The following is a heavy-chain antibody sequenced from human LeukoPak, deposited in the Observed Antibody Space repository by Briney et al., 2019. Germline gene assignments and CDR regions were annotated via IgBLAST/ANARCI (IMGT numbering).Heavy chain of an antibody. CDR2: INPSGGGT. Sequence: ASVKVSCKASGYTFTSYYIHWVRQALGRGLEWMGIINPSGGGTNYAQKFQARVTMTRDTSTSTVYMELSSLRSEDTAVYYCARDLGAQTMVFFDPWGQGTLVTVSS. CDR3: ARDLGAQTMVFFDP. J-gene: IGHJ5*02. CDR1: GYTFTSYY. D-gene: IGHD4/OR15-4a*01. V-gene: IGHV1-46*01.